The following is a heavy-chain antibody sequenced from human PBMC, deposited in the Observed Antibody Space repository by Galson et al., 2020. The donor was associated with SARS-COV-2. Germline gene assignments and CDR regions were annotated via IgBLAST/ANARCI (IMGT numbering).Heavy chain of an antibody. CDR1: GASLSSPMYY. V-gene: IGHV4-39*07. D-gene: IGHD2-21*01. J-gene: IGHJ5*02. CDR2: IYHSGTT. CDR3: ASLDSALS. Sequence: SQTLSLTCTVSGASLSSPMYYWGWIRQPPGKGLEWIGSIYHSGTTYYNSSLKNRVTISIDTSRNVFSLRLTSVTDADTAVYFCASLDSALSWGQGTLVTVSS.